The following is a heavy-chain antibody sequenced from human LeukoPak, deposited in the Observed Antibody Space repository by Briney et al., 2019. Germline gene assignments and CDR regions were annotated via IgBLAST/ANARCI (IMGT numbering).Heavy chain of an antibody. Sequence: SETLSLTCTVSGGSTSSYYWSWMRQPPGKGLEWIGYVFYTGSTNYNPSLESRVTVSVDRSKNEFSLKLTSVIAADTAFYYCAREVYCGGDCRYFDVWGRGTLVTVSS. J-gene: IGHJ2*01. CDR3: AREVYCGGDCRYFDV. CDR2: VFYTGST. CDR1: GGSTSSYY. D-gene: IGHD2-21*02. V-gene: IGHV4-59*01.